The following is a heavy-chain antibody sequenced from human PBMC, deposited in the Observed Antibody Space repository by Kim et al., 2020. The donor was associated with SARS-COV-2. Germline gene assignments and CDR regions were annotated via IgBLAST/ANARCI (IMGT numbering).Heavy chain of an antibody. Sequence: KSRVTISVDTSKNQFSRKLISVTAADTAVYYCARARGGTMIVVVIGAFDIWGQGTMVTVSS. CDR3: ARARGGTMIVVVIGAFDI. D-gene: IGHD3-22*01. V-gene: IGHV4-31*02. J-gene: IGHJ3*02.